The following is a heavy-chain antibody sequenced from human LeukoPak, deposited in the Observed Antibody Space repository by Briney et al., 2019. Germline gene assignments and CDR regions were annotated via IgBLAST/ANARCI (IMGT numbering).Heavy chain of an antibody. J-gene: IGHJ4*02. CDR3: ARGGMGIQLWPFDY. D-gene: IGHD5-18*01. CDR1: GYTFTRYY. V-gene: IGHV1-46*01. Sequence: ASVKVSCKASGYTFTRYYMNWVRQAPGQGLEWMGIINPSGGSTNYAQKFQGRVTMTRDTSTSTLYMELTSLTSEDTAVYYCARGGMGIQLWPFDYWGQGTLVTVSS. CDR2: INPSGGST.